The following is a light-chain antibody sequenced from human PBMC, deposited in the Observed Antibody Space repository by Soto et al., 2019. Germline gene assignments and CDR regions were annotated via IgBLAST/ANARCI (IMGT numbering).Light chain of an antibody. Sequence: DIQMTHSPSSLSASVGDRVTITCQASRGISSYLAWYQQKPGKPPKLLVYSASTLQSGVPSRFSGSGSGPDFTLTISSLQPEDSATYFCQQLNSYPQTFGQGTRLEIK. J-gene: IGKJ5*01. CDR1: RGISSY. V-gene: IGKV1-9*01. CDR2: SAS. CDR3: QQLNSYPQT.